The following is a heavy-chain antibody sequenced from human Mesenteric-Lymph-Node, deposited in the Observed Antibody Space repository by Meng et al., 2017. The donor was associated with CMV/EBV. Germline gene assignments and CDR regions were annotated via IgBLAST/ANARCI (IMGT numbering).Heavy chain of an antibody. V-gene: IGHV4-34*01. CDR3: ARHQRWLKSEGGFNY. D-gene: IGHD4-23*01. CDR1: GGSFSGYY. Sequence: QVQLHQWGAGLLKPSETLSLTCAVYGGSFSGYYWSWIRQPPGKGLEWIGEINHSGSTNYNPSLKSRVTISVDTSKNQFSLMLSSVTAADTAVYYCARHQRWLKSEGGFNYWGQGTLVTVSS. CDR2: INHSGST. J-gene: IGHJ4*02.